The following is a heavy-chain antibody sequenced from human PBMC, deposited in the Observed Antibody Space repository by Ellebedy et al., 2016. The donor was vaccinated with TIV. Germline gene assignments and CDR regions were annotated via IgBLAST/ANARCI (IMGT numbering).Heavy chain of an antibody. V-gene: IGHV4-39*07. CDR1: GGSISSSSYY. D-gene: IGHD3-10*01. Sequence: MPSETLSLTCTVSGGSISSSSYYWGWIRQPPGKGLEWIGSIYYSGSTYYNPSLKSRVTISVDTSKNQFSLKMSSVTAADTAVYYCARDLGGSGSYGSDYWGQGTLVTVSS. J-gene: IGHJ4*02. CDR2: IYYSGST. CDR3: ARDLGGSGSYGSDY.